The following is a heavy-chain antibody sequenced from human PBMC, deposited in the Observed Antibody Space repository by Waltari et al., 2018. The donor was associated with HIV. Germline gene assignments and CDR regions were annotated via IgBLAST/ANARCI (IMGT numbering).Heavy chain of an antibody. J-gene: IGHJ4*02. Sequence: EVQLLESGGRLVQPGESLRLSCAASGFTFSTRAMSWIRQAPGKGLEWVSSNTSSSRNTYYADSGKGRFTISRDNSKNTLFLQMNSLRAEDTAIYDCARDNSGTYYGQGTLVTVSS. CDR3: ARDNSGTY. D-gene: IGHD1-26*01. V-gene: IGHV3-23*01. CDR1: GFTFSTRA. CDR2: NTSSSRNT.